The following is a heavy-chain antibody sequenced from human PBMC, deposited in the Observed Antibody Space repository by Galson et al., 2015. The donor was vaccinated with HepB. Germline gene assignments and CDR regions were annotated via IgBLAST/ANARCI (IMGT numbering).Heavy chain of an antibody. Sequence: CAASGFTFSSYGMHWVRQAPGKGLEWMGVIWYDGSNKYYADSVKGRFTISRDNSKNTLFLQMNSLRVEDTGIYYCARDRGFHSDSPAYWGQGTMVIVS. CDR3: ARDRGFHSDSPAY. J-gene: IGHJ4*02. CDR1: GFTFSSYG. CDR2: IWYDGSNK. D-gene: IGHD1-26*01. V-gene: IGHV3-33*01.